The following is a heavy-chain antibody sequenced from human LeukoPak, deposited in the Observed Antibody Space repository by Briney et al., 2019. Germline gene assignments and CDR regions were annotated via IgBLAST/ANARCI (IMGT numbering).Heavy chain of an antibody. V-gene: IGHV1-2*02. CDR2: LHPNSSGK. CDR1: GYTFTVYY. Sequence: ASVKLSCNASGYTFTVYYMHWVRHPPGQGLGCMGRLHPNSSGKNYAQKFQGRVTMTRDTSISTVYMELSRLRSDDTAVYYCARDQGGSSWYNPNFDYWGQGNLVTVSS. D-gene: IGHD6-13*01. J-gene: IGHJ4*02. CDR3: ARDQGGSSWYNPNFDY.